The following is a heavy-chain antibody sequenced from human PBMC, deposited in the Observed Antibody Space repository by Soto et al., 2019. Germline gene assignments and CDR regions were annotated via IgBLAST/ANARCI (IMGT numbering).Heavy chain of an antibody. Sequence: GGSLRLSCAASGFTFSSYWMSWVRQAPGKGLEWVANIKQDGSEKHYVDSVKGRFTISRDNAKNSLYLQMNSLRAEDTAVFYCARVATSTFGKSRYFDYWGQGTLVTVSS. V-gene: IGHV3-7*01. CDR3: ARVATSTFGKSRYFDY. J-gene: IGHJ4*02. D-gene: IGHD5-12*01. CDR2: IKQDGSEK. CDR1: GFTFSSYW.